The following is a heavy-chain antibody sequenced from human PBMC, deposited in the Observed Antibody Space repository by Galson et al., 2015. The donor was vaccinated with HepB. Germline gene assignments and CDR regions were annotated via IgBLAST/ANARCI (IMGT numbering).Heavy chain of an antibody. Sequence: SVKVSCKASGGSFINYAIDWLRQAPGQGLEWMGGITPIFETGNGAEKFRGRVTITADKSTNTAYMELSNLRSEDTAVYYCARGYNAGSYYYHYWGQGTLVTVSS. CDR2: ITPIFETG. J-gene: IGHJ4*02. CDR1: GGSFINYA. D-gene: IGHD3-10*01. V-gene: IGHV1-69*06. CDR3: ARGYNAGSYYYHY.